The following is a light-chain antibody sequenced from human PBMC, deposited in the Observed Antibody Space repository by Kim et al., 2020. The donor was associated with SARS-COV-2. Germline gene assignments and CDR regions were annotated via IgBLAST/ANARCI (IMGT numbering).Light chain of an antibody. CDR2: QDN. J-gene: IGLJ1*01. V-gene: IGLV3-1*01. Sequence: VCQGPTATITCSRDKVAHKYASWYQQKSGQSPVLVIYQDNKRPSWIPDRFAGSNSGNTATLTVSGTQAMDEAVYYWQAWDSSTYVFGPGTKVTVL. CDR3: QAWDSSTYV. CDR1: KVAHKY.